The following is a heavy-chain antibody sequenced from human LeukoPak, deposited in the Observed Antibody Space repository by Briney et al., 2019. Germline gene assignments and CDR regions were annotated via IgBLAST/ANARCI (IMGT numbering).Heavy chain of an antibody. CDR2: INHSGST. J-gene: IGHJ4*02. CDR1: GFTFSSYA. D-gene: IGHD3-3*01. CDR3: ARGPVYDFWSGYYPADLDY. V-gene: IGHV4-34*01. Sequence: GSLRLSCAASGFTFSSYAMSWIRQPPGKGLEWIGEINHSGSTNYNPSLKSRVTISVDTSKNQFSLKLSSVTAADTAVYYCARGPVYDFWSGYYPADLDYWGQGTLVTVSS.